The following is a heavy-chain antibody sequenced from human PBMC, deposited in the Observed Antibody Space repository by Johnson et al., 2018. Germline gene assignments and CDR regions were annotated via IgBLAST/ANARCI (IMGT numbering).Heavy chain of an antibody. CDR2: INQDGSKK. J-gene: IGHJ3*01. Sequence: VQLVESGGGLVRPGGSLRLSCAASGFSFSSFWMTWVRQAPGKGLEWVADINQDGSKKRYLGSVKGRFTVSRDNAKNSLFLQMNSLRAEDTPIYYCAKENWASYPLDAFDAWGQGTMVTVSS. CDR1: GFSFSSFW. V-gene: IGHV3-7*01. CDR3: AKENWASYPLDAFDA. D-gene: IGHD7-27*01.